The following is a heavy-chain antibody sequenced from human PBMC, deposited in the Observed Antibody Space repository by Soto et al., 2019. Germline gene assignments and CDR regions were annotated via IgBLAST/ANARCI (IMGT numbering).Heavy chain of an antibody. Sequence: PSETLSLTCTVSGGSIRSGGYYWSWIRQHPGKGLEWVGYIYSSGSTHYNPSLKSRVTMSVDTSKNQFCLKLSSVTAADTAVYYCARVIDSSSWFWFDPWGQGTQVTVSS. D-gene: IGHD6-13*01. CDR1: GGSIRSGGYY. V-gene: IGHV4-31*03. CDR2: IYSSGST. CDR3: ARVIDSSSWFWFDP. J-gene: IGHJ5*02.